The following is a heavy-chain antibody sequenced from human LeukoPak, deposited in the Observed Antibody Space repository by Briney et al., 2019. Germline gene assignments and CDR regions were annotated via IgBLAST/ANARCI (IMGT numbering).Heavy chain of an antibody. CDR3: AKGVGYCSGGSCQQFDY. J-gene: IGHJ4*02. CDR2: ISGGGGST. D-gene: IGHD2-15*01. V-gene: IGHV3-23*01. Sequence: PGGSLRLSCAASGFTFSGYGMSWVRQAPGKGLKWVSAISGGGGSTYYADSVKGRITISRDNSKNTLYLQMNSLRAEDTAGYYCAKGVGYCSGGSCQQFDYWGQGTLVTVSS. CDR1: GFTFSGYG.